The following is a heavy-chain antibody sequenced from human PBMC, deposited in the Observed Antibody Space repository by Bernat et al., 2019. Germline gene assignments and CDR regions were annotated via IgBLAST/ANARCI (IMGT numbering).Heavy chain of an antibody. V-gene: IGHV3-33*01. CDR2: IWYDGSNK. D-gene: IGHD2-21*01. CDR3: ARDPYFGSGYFDY. CDR1: GFVFSNFG. J-gene: IGHJ4*02. Sequence: QVQLVESGGGVVQPGESLRLSCAASGFVFSNFGMHWVRQAPGKGLEWVAVIWYDGSNKYYADSVKGRFTISRDNSKNTLYLQMNSLRAEDTAVYYCARDPYFGSGYFDYWGQGTLVTVSS.